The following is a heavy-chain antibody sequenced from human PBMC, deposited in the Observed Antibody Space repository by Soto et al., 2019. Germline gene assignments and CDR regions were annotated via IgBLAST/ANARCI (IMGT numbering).Heavy chain of an antibody. Sequence: GGSLRLSCAASGFTFTNYWMHWVRQAPGKGLMWVSRINGDGSDTTYADSVKGRFTISRDNAKNTLYLQMNSLRVEDSAVYFCARGPFPYYYYAMDVWGQGTTVTVSS. CDR2: INGDGSDT. CDR3: ARGPFPYYYYAMDV. CDR1: GFTFTNYW. V-gene: IGHV3-74*03. J-gene: IGHJ6*02.